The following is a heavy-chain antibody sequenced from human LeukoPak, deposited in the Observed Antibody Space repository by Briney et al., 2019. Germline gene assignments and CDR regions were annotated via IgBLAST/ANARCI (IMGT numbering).Heavy chain of an antibody. CDR1: GFTFSSYS. V-gene: IGHV3-21*01. CDR3: ARVPGMGRTTGTTGP. Sequence: PGGSLRLSCAASGFTFSSYSMNWVRQAPGKGLEWVSSISSSSSYIYYADSVKGRFTISRDNAKNSLYLQMNSLRAEDTAVYYCARVPGMGRTTGTTGPWGQGTLVTVSS. CDR2: ISSSSSYI. J-gene: IGHJ5*02. D-gene: IGHD1-1*01.